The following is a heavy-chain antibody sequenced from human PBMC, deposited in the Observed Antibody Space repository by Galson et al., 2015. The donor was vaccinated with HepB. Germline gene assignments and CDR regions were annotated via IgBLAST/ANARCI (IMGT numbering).Heavy chain of an antibody. Sequence: SLRLSCAASGFTFSSYAMHWVRQAPGKGLEWVAVISYDGSNKYYADSVKGRFTISRDNSKNTLYLQMNSLRAEDTAVYYCASPLLDYGLFDYWGHAALVAVAS. D-gene: IGHD4-17*01. V-gene: IGHV3-30-3*01. CDR2: ISYDGSNK. CDR3: ASPLLDYGLFDY. CDR1: GFTFSSYA. J-gene: IGHJ4*01.